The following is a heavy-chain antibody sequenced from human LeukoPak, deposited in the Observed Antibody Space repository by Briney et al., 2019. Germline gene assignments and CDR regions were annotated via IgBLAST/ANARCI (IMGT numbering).Heavy chain of an antibody. Sequence: ASVKVSCKASGYTVTSYAMNWVRQAPGQGLEWMGWINTNTGNPTYAQGFTGRFVFSLDTSVSTAYLQISSLKAEDTAVYYCARDSVAYSSSWTYFDYWGQGTLVTVSS. J-gene: IGHJ4*02. CDR2: INTNTGNP. CDR3: ARDSVAYSSSWTYFDY. CDR1: GYTVTSYA. D-gene: IGHD6-13*01. V-gene: IGHV7-4-1*02.